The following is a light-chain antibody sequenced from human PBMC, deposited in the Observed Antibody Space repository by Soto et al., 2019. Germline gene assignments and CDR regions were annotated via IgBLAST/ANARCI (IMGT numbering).Light chain of an antibody. Sequence: DIQMTQSPSTLSASVGDRVTITCRASQSIGTWLAWYQHRPGKAPSLLIYDASTLRSGVPSRFSGSGSGTEFTLTISSLQPDDFATYYCQQFNSYSPGAFGQGTKVDIK. J-gene: IGKJ1*01. CDR3: QQFNSYSPGA. V-gene: IGKV1-5*01. CDR2: DAS. CDR1: QSIGTW.